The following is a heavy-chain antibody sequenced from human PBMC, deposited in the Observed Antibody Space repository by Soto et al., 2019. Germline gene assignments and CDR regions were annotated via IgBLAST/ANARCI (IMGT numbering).Heavy chain of an antibody. J-gene: IGHJ5*02. D-gene: IGHD6-6*01. Sequence: SETLSLTCTVSGGSISSDANFWSWIRQLPGRGLEWIGHISYTGRTYYTPSLNSRLTISLDTSKNLFSLRLSAVTAADTAVYFCARGSFSSSSSWFDPWGQGTLVTVSS. CDR1: GGSISSDANF. CDR3: ARGSFSSSSSWFDP. CDR2: ISYTGRT. V-gene: IGHV4-31*03.